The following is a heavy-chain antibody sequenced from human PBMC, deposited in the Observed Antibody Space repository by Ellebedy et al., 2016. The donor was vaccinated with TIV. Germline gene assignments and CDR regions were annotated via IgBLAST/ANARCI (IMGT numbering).Heavy chain of an antibody. CDR2: IRGNGGSP. CDR1: GFTFSSCA. Sequence: GGSLRLSCAASGFTFSSCAISWVLQAPGKGLEWVSRIRGNGGSPIYADSVRGRFTISRDNSKNTLYLQMNSLRAEDTAIYYCAKNMRPVTTTIDYWGQGPLVTVSS. D-gene: IGHD4-17*01. J-gene: IGHJ4*02. V-gene: IGHV3-23*01. CDR3: AKNMRPVTTTIDY.